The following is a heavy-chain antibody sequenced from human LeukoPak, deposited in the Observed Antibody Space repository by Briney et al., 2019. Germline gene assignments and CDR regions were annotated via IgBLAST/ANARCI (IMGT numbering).Heavy chain of an antibody. J-gene: IGHJ4*02. Sequence: GGSLRLSCTASRFTFSGYSMNWVRQAPGKGLEWVAYISSSSSTIYYADSVKGRFTISRDNTKMSLYLQMNSLRDEDTAVYYCASAYSSGWYGDYWGQGSLVTVSS. D-gene: IGHD6-19*01. V-gene: IGHV3-48*02. CDR1: RFTFSGYS. CDR2: ISSSSSTI. CDR3: ASAYSSGWYGDY.